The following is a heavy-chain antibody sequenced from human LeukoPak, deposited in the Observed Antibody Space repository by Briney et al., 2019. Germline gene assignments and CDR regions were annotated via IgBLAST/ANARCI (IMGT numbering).Heavy chain of an antibody. CDR2: SGSGGST. Sequence: SGSGGSTYYADSVKGRFTISRDNSKNTLYLQMNSLRAEDTAVYYCAKDRGYYDFWSGFWDVWGKGTTVTVSS. CDR3: AKDRGYYDFWSGFWDV. V-gene: IGHV3-23*01. J-gene: IGHJ6*04. D-gene: IGHD3-3*01.